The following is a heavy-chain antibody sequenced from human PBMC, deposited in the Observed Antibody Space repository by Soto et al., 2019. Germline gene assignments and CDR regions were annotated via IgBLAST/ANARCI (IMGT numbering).Heavy chain of an antibody. J-gene: IGHJ2*01. CDR3: ARRAGYYYDSSGFWYFDL. V-gene: IGHV4-39*01. D-gene: IGHD3-22*01. Sequence: PSETLSLTCTVSGGSISSSSYYWGWIRQPPGKGLEWIGSIYYSGSTYYNPSLKSRVTISVDTSKNQFSLKLGSVTAADTAVYYCARRAGYYYDSSGFWYFDLWGRGTLVTVSS. CDR2: IYYSGST. CDR1: GGSISSSSYY.